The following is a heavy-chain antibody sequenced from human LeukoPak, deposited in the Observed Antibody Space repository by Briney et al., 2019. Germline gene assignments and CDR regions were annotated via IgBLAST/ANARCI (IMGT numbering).Heavy chain of an antibody. D-gene: IGHD3-10*01. Sequence: GGSLRLSCAASGFTFSNYGMNWVRQAPGKGLEWVSFTDTSGRYVYYGDSVKGRFTISRDNAKNLLFLQMNGLRAEDTALYYCARGRSITLLRGVAMSDGFDIWGQGTMVAVSS. J-gene: IGHJ3*02. CDR3: ARGRSITLLRGVAMSDGFDI. CDR1: GFTFSNYG. V-gene: IGHV3-21*06. CDR2: TDTSGRYV.